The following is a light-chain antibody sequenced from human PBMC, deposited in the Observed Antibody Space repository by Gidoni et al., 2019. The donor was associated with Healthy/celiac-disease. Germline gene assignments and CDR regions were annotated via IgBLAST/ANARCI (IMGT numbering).Light chain of an antibody. CDR2: DAS. J-gene: IGKJ2*01. CDR3: QQRTT. CDR1: QSVSSY. V-gene: IGKV3-11*01. Sequence: EIVLTQSPANLSLSPGERATLSCRASQSVSSYLAWYQQKPGQAPRLLIYDASNRATGIPARFSGSGSRTDFTLTISSLEPEDFAVYCCQQRTTFXXXTKLEIK.